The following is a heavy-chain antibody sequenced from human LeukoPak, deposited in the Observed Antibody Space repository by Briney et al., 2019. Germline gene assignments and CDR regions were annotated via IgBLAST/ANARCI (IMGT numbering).Heavy chain of an antibody. CDR1: GFTFEDFG. Sequence: GGSLRLSCAASGFTFEDFGMSWVRQAPGKGLEWVSGINWNGDTLHYVDSVKGRFTISRDNANKSVYLQLNSLRTEDTALYYYVRRARRGYSYGFDYWGQGTLVIVSS. CDR3: VRRARRGYSYGFDY. J-gene: IGHJ4*02. CDR2: INWNGDTL. V-gene: IGHV3-20*04. D-gene: IGHD5-18*01.